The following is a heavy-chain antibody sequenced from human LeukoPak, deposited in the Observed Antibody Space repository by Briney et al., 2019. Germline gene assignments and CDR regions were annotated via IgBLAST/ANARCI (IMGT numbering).Heavy chain of an antibody. J-gene: IGHJ4*02. Sequence: GGSLRLSCAASGFTVSSNYMSWVPQAPGKELKWVSDIYSGGSTYYANSVKGRFTIYRDNSKNTLYLQMNSMIAEDTAVYYCARSGDYYYGSGSYHEVDYWGQGTLVTVSS. V-gene: IGHV3-66*01. CDR2: IYSGGST. CDR3: ARSGDYYYGSGSYHEVDY. D-gene: IGHD3-10*01. CDR1: GFTVSSNY.